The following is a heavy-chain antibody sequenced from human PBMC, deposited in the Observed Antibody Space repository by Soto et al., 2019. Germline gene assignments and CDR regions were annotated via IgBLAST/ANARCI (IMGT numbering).Heavy chain of an antibody. J-gene: IGHJ4*02. CDR1: GLSFSTYD. D-gene: IGHD1-26*01. CDR2: ISSSSSTI. V-gene: IGHV3-48*04. Sequence: PGGSLRLSCASSGLSFSTYDINWVRQAPGKGLEWISYISSSSSTIYYADSVKGRFTISRDSAKNSLYLQMNSLRAEDTAVYYCGRLMNGGATDYWGQGTLVTVSS. CDR3: GRLMNGGATDY.